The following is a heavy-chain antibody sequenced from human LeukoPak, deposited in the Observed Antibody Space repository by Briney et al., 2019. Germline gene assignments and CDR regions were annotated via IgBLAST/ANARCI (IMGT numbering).Heavy chain of an antibody. CDR3: TRSTVKAIDYFDY. Sequence: GGSLRLSCAASGFTFSGSAMHWVRQASGKGLEWVGRIRSKASSYATAYAASVKGRFTISRDDSKNTAYLQMNSLKTEDTAVYYCTRSTVKAIDYFDYWGQGTLVTVSS. J-gene: IGHJ4*02. CDR1: GFTFSGSA. D-gene: IGHD4-17*01. V-gene: IGHV3-73*01. CDR2: IRSKASSYAT.